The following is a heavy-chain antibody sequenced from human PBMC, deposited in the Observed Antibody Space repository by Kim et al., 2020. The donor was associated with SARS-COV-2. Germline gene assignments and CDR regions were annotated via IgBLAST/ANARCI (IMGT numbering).Heavy chain of an antibody. V-gene: IGHV3-64*01. CDR1: GFTFSSYA. D-gene: IGHD6-19*01. J-gene: IGHJ1*01. Sequence: GGSLRLSCAASGFTFSSYAMHWVRQAPGKGLEYVSAISSNGGSTYYANSVKGRFTISRDNSKNTLYLQMGSLRAEDMAVYYCARGRVAVAGTVEYFQHWGQGTLVTVSS. CDR2: ISSNGGST. CDR3: ARGRVAVAGTVEYFQH.